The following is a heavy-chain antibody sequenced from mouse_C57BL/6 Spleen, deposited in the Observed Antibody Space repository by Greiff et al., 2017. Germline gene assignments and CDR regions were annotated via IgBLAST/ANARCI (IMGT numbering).Heavy chain of an antibody. D-gene: IGHD1-1*01. CDR1: GYTFTDYY. CDR3: ARYLNDYGSSYYAMDY. V-gene: IGHV1-19*01. Sequence: EVQLQQSGPVLVKPGASVKMSCKASGYTFTDYYMNWVKQSHGKSLEWIGVINPYNGGTSYNQKFKGKATLTVDKSSSTAYMELNSLTSEDSAVYYCARYLNDYGSSYYAMDYWGQGTSVTVSA. CDR2: INPYNGGT. J-gene: IGHJ4*01.